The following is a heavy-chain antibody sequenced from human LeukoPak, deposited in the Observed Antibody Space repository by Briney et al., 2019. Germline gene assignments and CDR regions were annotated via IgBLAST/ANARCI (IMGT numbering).Heavy chain of an antibody. CDR3: ARDVDTAMAHVFDY. D-gene: IGHD5-18*01. Sequence: GGSLKLSCAASGFTFSSYSMNWVRQAPGKGLEWVSYISSSSSTIYYAESVKGRFTVSRDNAKNSLYLQMNSLRAEDTAVYYCARDVDTAMAHVFDYWGQGTLVTVSS. CDR2: ISSSSSTI. CDR1: GFTFSSYS. V-gene: IGHV3-48*01. J-gene: IGHJ4*02.